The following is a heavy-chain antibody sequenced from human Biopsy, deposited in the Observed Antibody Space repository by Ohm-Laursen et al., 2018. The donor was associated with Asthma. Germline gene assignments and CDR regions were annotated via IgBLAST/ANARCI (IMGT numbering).Heavy chain of an antibody. Sequence: SQTLSLTCLVSGGSISSGAYYWSWVRQPPGKGLEWIGYIYYIGSTYYNPSLKSRVAISLDTSKNQFSLKLSSVTAADTAVYYCARAGQCSSTSCYNPGWFDPWGQGTLVTVSS. J-gene: IGHJ5*02. CDR1: GGSISSGAYY. D-gene: IGHD2-2*01. CDR2: IYYIGST. CDR3: ARAGQCSSTSCYNPGWFDP. V-gene: IGHV4-30-4*01.